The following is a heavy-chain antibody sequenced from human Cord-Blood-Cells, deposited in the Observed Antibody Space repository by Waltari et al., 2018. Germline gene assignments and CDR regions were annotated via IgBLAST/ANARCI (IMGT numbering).Heavy chain of an antibody. CDR3: AREDDYSNYGWFDP. V-gene: IGHV6-1*01. J-gene: IGHJ5*02. CDR1: GDSVSSNSAD. D-gene: IGHD4-4*01. CDR2: TYDRSKWYN. Sequence: QVQLQQSGPGLVKPSQTLSLTCAISGDSVSSNSADWNWIRQSPSRGLEWLGMTYDRSKWYNDYAVSVKSRITINPDTSKNQFSLQLNSVTPEDTAVYYCAREDDYSNYGWFDPWGQGTLVTVSS.